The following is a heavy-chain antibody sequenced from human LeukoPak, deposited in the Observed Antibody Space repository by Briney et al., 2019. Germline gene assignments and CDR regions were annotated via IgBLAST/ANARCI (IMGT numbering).Heavy chain of an antibody. D-gene: IGHD3-10*01. J-gene: IGHJ4*02. CDR2: ISADGIDK. CDR1: GFPFSNYG. CDR3: ARVGYYSSGPFSYFDY. V-gene: IGHV3-30*03. Sequence: GGSLRLSCAASGFPFSNYGMHWVRQAPGKGLEWVAVISADGIDKYYADSVKGRFTISRDSSENTLYLQMNSLRVEDTAVYYCARVGYYSSGPFSYFDYWGQGTLVTVSS.